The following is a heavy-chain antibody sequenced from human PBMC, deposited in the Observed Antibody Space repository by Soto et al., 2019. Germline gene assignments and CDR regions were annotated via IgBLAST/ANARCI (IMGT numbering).Heavy chain of an antibody. D-gene: IGHD6-19*01. J-gene: IGHJ4*02. CDR2: INAGNGNT. CDR1: GYTFTNYA. V-gene: IGHV1-3*01. Sequence: ASVKVSCKASGYTFTNYAMHWVRQAPGQRLEWMGWINAGNGNTKYSQKFQDRDTITRDTSASTAYMELSCVTSEVTAVYYCARDSHGCDYWVQGALVTVS. CDR3: ARDSHGCDY.